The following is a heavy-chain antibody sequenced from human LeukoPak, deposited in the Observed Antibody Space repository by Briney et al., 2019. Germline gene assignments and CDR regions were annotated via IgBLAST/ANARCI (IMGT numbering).Heavy chain of an antibody. CDR3: ASLGSYSSSRRIIEDI. CDR2: LSGSGAGT. V-gene: IGHV3-23*01. Sequence: GGSLRLSCAASGFNFSDYALGWVRQAPGGGLGWVATLSGSGAGTYYSVSVQGRFTISRDNAKNSLYLQMNSLRAEDTAVYYCASLGSYSSSRRIIEDIWGQGTMVTVSS. D-gene: IGHD6-13*01. J-gene: IGHJ3*02. CDR1: GFNFSDYA.